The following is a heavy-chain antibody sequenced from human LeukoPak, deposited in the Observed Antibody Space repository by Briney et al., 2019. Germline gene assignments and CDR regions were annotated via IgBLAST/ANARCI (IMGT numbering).Heavy chain of an antibody. Sequence: PSETLSLTCSVSDGSISSYYWSWIRLPPGKGLEWIGYIYYSGSTNYNPSLKSRVTISVDTSKNQFSLKLSSVTAADTAVYYCARSSDYYGGYFDYWGQGTLVTVSS. CDR1: DGSISSYY. CDR3: ARSSDYYGGYFDY. J-gene: IGHJ4*02. CDR2: IYYSGST. D-gene: IGHD3-22*01. V-gene: IGHV4-59*01.